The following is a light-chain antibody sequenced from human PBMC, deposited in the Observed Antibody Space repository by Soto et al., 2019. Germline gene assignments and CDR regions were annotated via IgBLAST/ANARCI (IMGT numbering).Light chain of an antibody. CDR2: DAS. V-gene: IGKV3-20*01. Sequence: EIVLTRSPDTLSLSPGERATLSCRASQSVRSNSLAWYQQKPGQAPRFLIYDASSRATGIPDRFSGSGSGTDFTLTISRLEPEDFAVYYCQQYGSTPLTFGGGTKVDIK. CDR3: QQYGSTPLT. J-gene: IGKJ4*01. CDR1: QSVRSNS.